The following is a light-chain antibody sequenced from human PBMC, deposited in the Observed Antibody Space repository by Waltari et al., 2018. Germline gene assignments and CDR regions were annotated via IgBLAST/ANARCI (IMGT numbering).Light chain of an antibody. CDR1: SGDIGGNNF. CDR3: SSYPSSVL. Sequence: QSALTQPASVSGSPGQSITISCTGTSGDIGGNNFLSWYQQHPGKAPKPMIKDVSYRPSGVSDRFSGAKSGNTASLTSSGLQAEDEADYYCSSYPSSVLFGGGTKLTVL. V-gene: IGLV2-14*03. CDR2: DVS. J-gene: IGLJ2*01.